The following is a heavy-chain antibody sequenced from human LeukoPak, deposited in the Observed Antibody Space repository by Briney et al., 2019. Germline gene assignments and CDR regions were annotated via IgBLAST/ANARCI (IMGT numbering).Heavy chain of an antibody. Sequence: GGSLRLSCAVSGFTVSSNHMGGVRQAPGKGLEWVSVIYPSGTTQYAVSVRGRFTISRDISKNTLYLQMNSLRDEDTAVYFCARRILLSGFDIWGHGTMVTVSS. CDR1: GFTVSSNH. D-gene: IGHD3-10*01. J-gene: IGHJ3*02. CDR3: ARRILLSGFDI. CDR2: IYPSGTT. V-gene: IGHV3-66*01.